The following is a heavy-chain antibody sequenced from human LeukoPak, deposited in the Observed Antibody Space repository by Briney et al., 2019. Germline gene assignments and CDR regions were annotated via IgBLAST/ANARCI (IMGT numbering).Heavy chain of an antibody. D-gene: IGHD3-10*01. CDR3: ARHYDY. CDR2: ISGSGDNT. V-gene: IGHV3-23*01. Sequence: GGSLRLSCAASGFTFSSYAMSWVRQAPGKGLEWVSGISGSGDNTYYADSVKGRFTISRDDAKNSLYLQMNSLRAEDTAIYYCARHYDYWGQGTLVTVSP. CDR1: GFTFSSYA. J-gene: IGHJ4*02.